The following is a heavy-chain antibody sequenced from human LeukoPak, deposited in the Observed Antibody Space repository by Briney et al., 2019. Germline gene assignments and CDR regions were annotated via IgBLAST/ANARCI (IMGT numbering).Heavy chain of an antibody. D-gene: IGHD1-20*01. CDR2: IKSKTDGGTT. CDR3: TINWNYYGMDV. J-gene: IGHJ6*02. CDR1: GSTFSNAW. V-gene: IGHV3-15*01. Sequence: GGYLRLSCAASGSTFSNAWMSWVRQAPGKGLEWVGRIKSKTDGGTTDYAAPVKGRFTISRDDSKNTLYLQMNSLKTEDTAVYYCTINWNYYGMDVWGQGTTVTVSS.